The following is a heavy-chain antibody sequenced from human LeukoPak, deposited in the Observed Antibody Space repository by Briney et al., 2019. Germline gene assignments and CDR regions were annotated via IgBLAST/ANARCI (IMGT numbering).Heavy chain of an antibody. CDR2: INPNSGGT. CDR1: GYTFTGYY. J-gene: IGHJ6*03. V-gene: IGHV1-2*02. Sequence: ASVKVSCKASGYTFTGYYMHWVRQATGQGLEWMGWINPNSGGTNYAQKFQGRVTMTRDTSISTAYMELSRLRSDDTAVYYCARDQRVTMVRGLLPYYYMDVWGKGTTVTVSS. D-gene: IGHD3-10*01. CDR3: ARDQRVTMVRGLLPYYYMDV.